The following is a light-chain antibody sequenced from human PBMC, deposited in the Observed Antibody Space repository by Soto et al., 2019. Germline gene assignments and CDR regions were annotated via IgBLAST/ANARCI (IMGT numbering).Light chain of an antibody. Sequence: QSALTQPASVSGSAGQSIAISCTGTSSDVGGYNYVSWHQQHPGKAPTVVISVVSNRPSGVSNRFSGSKSGNTASLTISGLQAEDEADYYCSAYRCGGTFVFGSGTKVTVL. CDR1: SSDVGGYNY. J-gene: IGLJ1*01. CDR2: VVS. CDR3: SAYRCGGTFV. V-gene: IGLV2-14*01.